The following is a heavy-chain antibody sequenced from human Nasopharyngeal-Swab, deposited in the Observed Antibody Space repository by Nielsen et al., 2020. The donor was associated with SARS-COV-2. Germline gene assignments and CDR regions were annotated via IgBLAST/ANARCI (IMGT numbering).Heavy chain of an antibody. V-gene: IGHV3-21*01. CDR3: VRDGYFDWSFGY. J-gene: IGHJ4*02. CDR2: ISTTSDYI. D-gene: IGHD3-9*01. CDR1: GFTFTDYV. Sequence: GESLKISCAASGFTFTDYVMNWVRQAPGKGLEWVSSISTTSDYIYYADSVKCRFTISRDNARNSLHLQMHSLRAEDTAVYYCVRDGYFDWSFGYWGQGTLVTVSS.